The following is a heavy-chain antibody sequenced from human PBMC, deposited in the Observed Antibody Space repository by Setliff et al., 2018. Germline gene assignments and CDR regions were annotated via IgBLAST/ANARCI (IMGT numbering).Heavy chain of an antibody. Sequence: ASVKVSCKTSGYTFDDYGIAWVRQAPGQGLEWMGWISPHTGNTYYTPKLHGRVTLTTDTSARTAYMELRSPSSDDTAVYYCSRLVRFCTRTACQRLSGGEFWGQGTLVTVSS. CDR1: GYTFDDYG. CDR2: ISPHTGNT. J-gene: IGHJ4*02. D-gene: IGHD2-8*01. V-gene: IGHV1-18*01. CDR3: SRLVRFCTRTACQRLSGGEF.